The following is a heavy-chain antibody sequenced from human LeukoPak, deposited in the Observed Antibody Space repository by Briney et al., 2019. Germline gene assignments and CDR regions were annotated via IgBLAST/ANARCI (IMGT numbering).Heavy chain of an antibody. CDR2: IYYSGST. D-gene: IGHD2-2*02. CDR1: GGSVSSSTYY. V-gene: IGHV4-39*07. J-gene: IGHJ4*02. Sequence: PSETLSLTCTVSGGSVSSSTYYWGWIRQPPGKGPEWIGTIYYSGSTNYNPSLKSRVTISVDTSKNQFSLKVISVTAADTATYYCARADGYLALYPLDYWGQGTLVTVSS. CDR3: ARADGYLALYPLDY.